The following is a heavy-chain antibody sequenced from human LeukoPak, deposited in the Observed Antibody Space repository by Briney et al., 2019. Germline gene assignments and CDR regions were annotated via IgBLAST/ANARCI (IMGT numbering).Heavy chain of an antibody. CDR1: GFTFSSYA. Sequence: PGGSLRLSCAASGFTFSSYAMSWVRQAPGKGLEWVSAISGSGGSTYYADSVKGRFTISRDNYKNTLYLQMHRLRAEDTAVYYCAGLGTLGYWGQGTLVTVSS. V-gene: IGHV3-23*01. CDR3: AGLGTLGY. CDR2: ISGSGGST. J-gene: IGHJ4*02. D-gene: IGHD3-16*01.